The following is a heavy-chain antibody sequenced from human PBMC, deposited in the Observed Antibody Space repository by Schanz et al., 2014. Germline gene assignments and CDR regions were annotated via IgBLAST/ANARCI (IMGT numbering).Heavy chain of an antibody. CDR2: ISGSGGNT. CDR1: GFSFSRYS. D-gene: IGHD5-18*01. CDR3: AKDAENTAMITDYFDY. V-gene: IGHV3-23*04. Sequence: EVQLVESGGGLVQPGGSLRLSCAASGFSFSRYSMNWVRQAPGRGLEWVSIISGSGGNTYYADAVRGRFTISRDNSKTTVYLQMNSLRAEDTAVYYCAKDAENTAMITDYFDYWGQGTLXTVSS. J-gene: IGHJ4*02.